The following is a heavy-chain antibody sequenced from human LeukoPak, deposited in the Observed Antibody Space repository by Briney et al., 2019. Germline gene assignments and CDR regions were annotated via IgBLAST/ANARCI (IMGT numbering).Heavy chain of an antibody. V-gene: IGHV4-39*07. D-gene: IGHD4-17*01. CDR2: IYYSEST. J-gene: IGHJ4*02. CDR3: ARIPTVTFFDY. Sequence: SETLSLTCTVSGGSINSSYYYWGWIRQPPGKGLEWIGSIYYSESTYQNPSLKSRVTISVDTSKNQFSLKLSSVTAADTAVYYCARIPTVTFFDYWGQGTLVTVSS. CDR1: GGSINSSYYY.